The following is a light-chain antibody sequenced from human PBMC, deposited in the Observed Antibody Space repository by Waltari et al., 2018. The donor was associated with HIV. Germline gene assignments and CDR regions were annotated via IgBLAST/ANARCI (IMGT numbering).Light chain of an antibody. V-gene: IGLV1-47*01. CDR1: SSNIGSNY. Sequence: QSVLTQPPSASGTPGQRVTISCSGSSSNIGSNYVYWYQQLPGTTPKLLIYRNNQRPSGVPDRFSGSKSGTSVSLAISGLRSEDEADYYCATWDGRLSGVVFGGGTKLTVL. CDR2: RNN. J-gene: IGLJ2*01. CDR3: ATWDGRLSGVV.